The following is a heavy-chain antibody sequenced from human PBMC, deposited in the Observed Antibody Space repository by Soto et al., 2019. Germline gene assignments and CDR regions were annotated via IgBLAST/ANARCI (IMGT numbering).Heavy chain of an antibody. CDR1: GDSVSSTTTA. CDR3: ARAGNTVFGLVPHFDF. D-gene: IGHD3-3*01. Sequence: SQTLSLTCALSGDSVSSTTTAWNWIRLSPSRGLEWLGRTFYRSKWYNDYDLSVKSRISIIPDTSNNQFSLHLNSVTPEDTAIYYCARAGNTVFGLVPHFDFWGQGTPVTVSS. V-gene: IGHV6-1*01. CDR2: TFYRSKWYN. J-gene: IGHJ4*02.